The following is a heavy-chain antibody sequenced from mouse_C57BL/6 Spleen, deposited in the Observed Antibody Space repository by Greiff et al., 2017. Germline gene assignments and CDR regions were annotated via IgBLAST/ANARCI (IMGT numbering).Heavy chain of an antibody. V-gene: IGHV1-82*01. CDR1: GYAFSSSW. CDR2: IYPGVGDT. CDR3: ARYLLLRPMDY. D-gene: IGHD1-1*01. Sequence: QVQLQQSGPELVKPGASVKISCKASGYAFSSSWMNWVKQRPGKGLEWIGRIYPGVGDTNYNGKFKGKATLTADKSSSTAYMQLSSLTSEDSAVYFCARYLLLRPMDYWGQGTSVTVSS. J-gene: IGHJ4*01.